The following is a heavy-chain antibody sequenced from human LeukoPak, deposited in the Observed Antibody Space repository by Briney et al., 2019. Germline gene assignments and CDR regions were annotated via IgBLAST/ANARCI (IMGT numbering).Heavy chain of an antibody. D-gene: IGHD1-1*01. CDR3: ARPHYPTGADR. CDR1: GDSTSSSLFY. CDR2: IYYNGKT. V-gene: IGHV4-39*01. J-gene: IGHJ5*02. Sequence: SETLSLTCTVSGDSTSSSLFYSGWIRQPPGKGLEWIGSIYYNGKTYYNPSLKSRVTISMDTSKNQFSLKVRSVTATDTAVYSCARPHYPTGADRWGQGTLVTVSS.